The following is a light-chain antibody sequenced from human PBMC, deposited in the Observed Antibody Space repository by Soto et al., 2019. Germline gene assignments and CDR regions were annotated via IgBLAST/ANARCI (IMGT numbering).Light chain of an antibody. J-gene: IGKJ1*01. CDR2: GAS. Sequence: EIVLTQTPGTLSVSPGERATLSCRASQSVSSSYLAWYQQKPGQAPRLLIYGASSRATGIPDRFSGSGSGRDFTLTISRLEPEDFAVYFCQQFGNSPWTFGQGTKVDIK. V-gene: IGKV3-20*01. CDR3: QQFGNSPWT. CDR1: QSVSSSY.